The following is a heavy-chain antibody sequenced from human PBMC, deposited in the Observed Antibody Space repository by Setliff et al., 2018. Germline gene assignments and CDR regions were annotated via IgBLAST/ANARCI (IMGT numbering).Heavy chain of an antibody. V-gene: IGHV4-59*11. J-gene: IGHJ6*03. CDR2: VYYSGLD. D-gene: IGHD6-6*01. CDR1: GDSISGRF. Sequence: SETLSLTCTVSGDSISGRFWNWIRQTPDKGLEWIGRVYYSGLDDLNPSLQSRLTISVDTSKKQFSLSLTSVTAADTAIYYCARGIAPTTRPGYYYMDVWGKGTTVTVSS. CDR3: ARGIAPTTRPGYYYMDV.